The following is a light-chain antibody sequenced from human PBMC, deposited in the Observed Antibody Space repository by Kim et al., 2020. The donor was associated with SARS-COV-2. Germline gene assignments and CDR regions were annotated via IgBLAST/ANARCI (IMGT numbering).Light chain of an antibody. CDR1: SGINVGTYR. Sequence: LTCTVRSGINVGTYRIYWYQQKPGSPPQYLLRYKSDSDKQQGSGVPSRFSGSKDASANAGILLISGLQSEDEADYYCMIWHSSAWVFGGGTQLTVL. CDR3: MIWHSSAWV. J-gene: IGLJ3*02. V-gene: IGLV5-45*02. CDR2: YKSDSDK.